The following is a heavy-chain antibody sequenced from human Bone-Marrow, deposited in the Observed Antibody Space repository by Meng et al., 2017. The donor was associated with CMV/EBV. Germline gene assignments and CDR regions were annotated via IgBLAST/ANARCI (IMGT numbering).Heavy chain of an antibody. CDR3: ARARGAVDTAMVMGY. J-gene: IGHJ4*02. CDR1: GGTFTSYD. D-gene: IGHD5-18*01. CDR2: MNPNSGNT. V-gene: IGHV1-8*01. Sequence: ASVKVSCKASGGTFTSYDINWVRQATGQGLEWMGWMNPNSGNTGYAQKFQGRVTMTRNTSISTAYMELSSLRSEDTAVYYCARARGAVDTAMVMGYWGEGTLVTVSS.